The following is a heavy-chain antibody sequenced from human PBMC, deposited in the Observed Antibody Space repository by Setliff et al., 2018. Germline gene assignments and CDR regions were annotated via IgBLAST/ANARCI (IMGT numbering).Heavy chain of an antibody. CDR2: VGYNGNT. CDR1: GGSINNYH. CDR3: ARWGENSGRPDWRAFDI. J-gene: IGHJ3*02. V-gene: IGHV4-59*01. D-gene: IGHD1-26*01. Sequence: SETLSLTCTVSGGSINNYHWNWIRQPPGKGLEWIGYVGYNGNTHYNPSLNSRVTMSVDTSKNQFSLKLTSVSAAGTAVYYCARWGENSGRPDWRAFDIWGQGTMVTVS.